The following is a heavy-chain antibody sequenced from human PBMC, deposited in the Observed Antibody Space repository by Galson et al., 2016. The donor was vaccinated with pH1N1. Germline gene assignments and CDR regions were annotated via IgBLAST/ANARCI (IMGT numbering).Heavy chain of an antibody. CDR2: SFYSGTT. V-gene: IGHV4-61*01. CDR3: ARARPYDFWGGYFAS. Sequence: LSLTCNVPGGSVSSGHYYWSWIRQFPGKGLEWIGYSFYSGTTKYNPSLENRVVISLDTSKNQCTLKLTSVNAADTAVYYCARARPYDFWGGYFASWGQGILVTVSS. J-gene: IGHJ4*02. CDR1: GGSVSSGHYY. D-gene: IGHD3-3*01.